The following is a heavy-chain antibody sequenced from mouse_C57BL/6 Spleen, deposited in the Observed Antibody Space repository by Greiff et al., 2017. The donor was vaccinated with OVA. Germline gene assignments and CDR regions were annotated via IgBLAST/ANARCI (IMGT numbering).Heavy chain of an antibody. J-gene: IGHJ2*01. V-gene: IGHV1-26*01. CDR1: GYTFTDYY. Sequence: EVQLQQSGPELVKPGASVKISCKASGYTFTDYYMNWVKQSHGKSLEWIGDINPNNGGTSYNQKFKGKATLTVDKSSSTAYMELRSLTSEDSAVYYCARWRTGDYWGQGTTLTVSS. CDR2: INPNNGGT. CDR3: ARWRTGDY.